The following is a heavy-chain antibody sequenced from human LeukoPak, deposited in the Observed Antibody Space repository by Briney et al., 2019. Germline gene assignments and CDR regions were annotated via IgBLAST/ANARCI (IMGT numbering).Heavy chain of an antibody. CDR3: VGGYGWLPDY. V-gene: IGHV3-7*04. CDR2: IKQDGSEK. D-gene: IGHD6-19*01. J-gene: IGHJ4*02. CDR1: GFTLSELW. Sequence: PGGSLRLSCVASGFTLSELWMNWVRQAPGKGLEWVANIKQDGSEKNYVDSVKGRFTISRDNAKNSVYLQTNSLRVEDTAVYYCVGGYGWLPDYWGQGTLVTVSS.